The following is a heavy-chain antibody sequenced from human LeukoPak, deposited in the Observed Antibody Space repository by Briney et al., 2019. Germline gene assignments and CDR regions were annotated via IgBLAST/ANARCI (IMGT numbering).Heavy chain of an antibody. J-gene: IGHJ4*02. CDR1: GDSVSSNSAA. CDR2: TYYRSKWYS. D-gene: IGHD1-7*01. V-gene: IGHV6-1*01. Sequence: PSQTLSLTCVISGDSVSSNSAAWTWIRQSPSRGLEWLGRTYYRSKWYSNYALSVKSRITINPDTSKNQFSLQLNSVTPEDTAVYYCARETTNYYFFDYWGQGTLVTVSS. CDR3: ARETTNYYFFDY.